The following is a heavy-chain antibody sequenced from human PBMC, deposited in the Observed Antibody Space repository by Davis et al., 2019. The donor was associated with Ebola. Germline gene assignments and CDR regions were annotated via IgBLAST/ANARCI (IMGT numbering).Heavy chain of an antibody. D-gene: IGHD3-10*01. CDR2: INPNSGGT. V-gene: IGHV1-2*04. CDR1: GYTFTSYD. J-gene: IGHJ5*02. Sequence: ASVKVSCKASGYTFTSYDINWVRQATGQGLEWMGWINPNSGGTNYAQKFQGWVTMTRDTSISTAYMELSRLRSDDTAVYYCARGITMVQGRGWFDPWGQGTLVTVSS. CDR3: ARGITMVQGRGWFDP.